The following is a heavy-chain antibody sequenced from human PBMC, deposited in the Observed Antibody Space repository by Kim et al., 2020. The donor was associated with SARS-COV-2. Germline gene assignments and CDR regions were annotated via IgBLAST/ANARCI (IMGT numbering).Heavy chain of an antibody. J-gene: IGHJ5*02. CDR3: ARDKSHLYNWNGLEA. CDR1: GGSISSYY. Sequence: SETLSLTCTVSGGSISSYYWSWIRQPPGKGLEWIGYIYYSGSTNYNPSLKSRVTISVDTSKNQFSLKLSSVTAADTAVYYCARDKSHLYNWNGLEAWGQGTLVTVSS. V-gene: IGHV4-59*01. CDR2: IYYSGST. D-gene: IGHD1-20*01.